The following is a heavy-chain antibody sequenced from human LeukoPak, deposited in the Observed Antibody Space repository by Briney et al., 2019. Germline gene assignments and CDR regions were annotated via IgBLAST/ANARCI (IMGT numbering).Heavy chain of an antibody. V-gene: IGHV3-30*02. CDR1: GFIFSYYG. J-gene: IGHJ6*03. Sequence: GGSLRLSCAASGFIFSYYGMHWVRQAPGKGLEWVAFIRSDGSDKYYADSVKGRFTISRDNSKNTLYLKMNSLRAEDTAFYYCAKRAATGTEYFYYYYMDVWGKGTTVTVSS. CDR3: AKRAATGTEYFYYYYMDV. D-gene: IGHD1-1*01. CDR2: IRSDGSDK.